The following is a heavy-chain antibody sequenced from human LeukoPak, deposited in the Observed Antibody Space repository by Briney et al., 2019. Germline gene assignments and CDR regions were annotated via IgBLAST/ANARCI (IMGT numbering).Heavy chain of an antibody. J-gene: IGHJ3*02. CDR2: IYYSGTT. Sequence: PSETLSLTCTVSGYSISSSIYYWGWIRQPPGKGLEWMASIYYSGTTYYNPSLKSRVTISVDTSKNQFSLKLSSVTAADTAVYYCARQSGITMIVVVIYSDAFDIWGQGTMVTVSS. D-gene: IGHD3-22*01. CDR3: ARQSGITMIVVVIYSDAFDI. V-gene: IGHV4-39*01. CDR1: GYSISSSIYY.